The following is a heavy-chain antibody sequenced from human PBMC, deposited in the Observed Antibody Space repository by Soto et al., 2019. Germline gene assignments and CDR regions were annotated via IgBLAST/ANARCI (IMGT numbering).Heavy chain of an antibody. CDR1: GGSISSYY. V-gene: IGHV4-59*06. D-gene: IGHD2-2*01. J-gene: IGHJ6*02. CDR2: IYYSGST. Sequence: KPSETLSLTCTVSGGSISSYYWSWIRQHPGKGLEWIGYIYYSGSTYYNPSLKSRVTISVDTSKNQFSLKLSFVTAAGTAVYYCAREIVVVPAAIGLVRERYYYYGMDVWGQGTTVTVSS. CDR3: AREIVVVPAAIGLVRERYYYYGMDV.